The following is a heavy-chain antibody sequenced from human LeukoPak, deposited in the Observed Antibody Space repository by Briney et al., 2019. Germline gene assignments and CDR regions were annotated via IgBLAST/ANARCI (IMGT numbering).Heavy chain of an antibody. CDR3: ARVGTPFSSGDMDV. D-gene: IGHD6-6*01. Sequence: PGGSLRLSCAASGFTFSSYWMSWVRQAPGKGLEWVANIKQDGSEKYYVDSVKGRFTISRDNAKNSLYLQMNSLRAEDTAVYYCARVGTPFSSGDMDVWGKGTTVTVSS. CDR1: GFTFSSYW. J-gene: IGHJ6*03. CDR2: IKQDGSEK. V-gene: IGHV3-7*01.